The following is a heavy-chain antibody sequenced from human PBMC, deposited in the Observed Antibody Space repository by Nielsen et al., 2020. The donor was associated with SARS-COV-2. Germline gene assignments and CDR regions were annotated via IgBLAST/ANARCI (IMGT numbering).Heavy chain of an antibody. V-gene: IGHV3-33*01. CDR2: IWYDGSNK. Sequence: LKISCAASGFTFSSYGMHWVRQAPGKGLEWVAVIWYDGSNKYYADSVKGRFTISRDNSKNTLYLQMNSLRAEDTAVYYCARDYRESLVYYYYYMDVWGKGTTVTVSS. J-gene: IGHJ6*03. CDR1: GFTFSSYG. CDR3: ARDYRESLVYYYYYMDV. D-gene: IGHD3-16*01.